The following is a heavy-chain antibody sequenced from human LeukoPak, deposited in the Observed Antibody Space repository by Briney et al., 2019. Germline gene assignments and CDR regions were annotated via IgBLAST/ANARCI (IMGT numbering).Heavy chain of an antibody. Sequence: PGGSLRLSCAAPGFTFSSYGMHWVRQAPGKGLEWVAVIWYDGSNKYYADSVKGRFTISRDNSKNTLHLQMNSLRAEDTAVYYCARDGVLAVGRGAPLDYWGQGTLVTVSS. J-gene: IGHJ4*02. CDR3: ARDGVLAVGRGAPLDY. D-gene: IGHD6-13*01. CDR2: IWYDGSNK. V-gene: IGHV3-33*01. CDR1: GFTFSSYG.